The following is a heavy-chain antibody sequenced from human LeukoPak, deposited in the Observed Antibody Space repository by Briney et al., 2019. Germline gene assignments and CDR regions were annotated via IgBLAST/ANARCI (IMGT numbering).Heavy chain of an antibody. J-gene: IGHJ4*02. D-gene: IGHD4-11*01. V-gene: IGHV4-31*03. CDR3: TVGPHHYFDS. CDR2: ISYSGST. Sequence: SETLSLTCTVSVGSINSGGYYWSWIRQHPGKGLEWTGYISYSGSTYYNPSLKSRVTISLDTSKNQFSLRLSSVSAADTAVYFCTVGPHHYFDSWGQGTLVTVSS. CDR1: VGSINSGGYY.